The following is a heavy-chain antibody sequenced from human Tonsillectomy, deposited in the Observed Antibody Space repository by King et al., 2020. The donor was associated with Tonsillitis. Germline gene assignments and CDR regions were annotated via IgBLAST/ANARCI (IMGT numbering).Heavy chain of an antibody. J-gene: IGHJ4*02. Sequence: EVQLVESGGGLVQPGGSLKLSCAASGFTFSASAMHWVRQASGKGLEWVGRIRTKANNQATAYAASVKGRFTIARDDSKNTAYLQMNSLKTEDTAVYYCTTEGYGFGHWGQGTLVTVSS. CDR3: TTEGYGFGH. V-gene: IGHV3-73*02. CDR1: GFTFSASA. D-gene: IGHD5-18*01. CDR2: IRTKANNQAT.